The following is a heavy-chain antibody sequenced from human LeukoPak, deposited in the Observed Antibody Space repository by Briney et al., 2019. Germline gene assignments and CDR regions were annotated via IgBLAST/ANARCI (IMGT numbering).Heavy chain of an antibody. D-gene: IGHD3-10*01. CDR2: INIISSEI. Sequence: TGGSLRLSCAASGFTFSSYSMNWVRQAPGKGLEWVSYINIISSEIYYGDSVKGRFTISTDNAKNSVYLQMNSLRDEDTAVYYCARDRAYALDNSGQGTMVTVSS. V-gene: IGHV3-48*02. CDR1: GFTFSSYS. CDR3: ARDRAYALDN. J-gene: IGHJ3*02.